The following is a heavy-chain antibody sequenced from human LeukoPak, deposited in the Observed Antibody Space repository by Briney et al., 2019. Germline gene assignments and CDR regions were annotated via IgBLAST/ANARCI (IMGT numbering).Heavy chain of an antibody. CDR3: ARPGYCSGGSCSPEAFDI. D-gene: IGHD2-15*01. V-gene: IGHV4-59*08. Sequence: SETLSLTCTVSGGSISSYYWSWIRQPPGKGLEWIGYIYYSGSTNYNPSLKSRVTISVDTSKNQFSLKLSSVTAADTAAYYCARPGYCSGGSCSPEAFDIWGQGTMVTVSS. J-gene: IGHJ3*02. CDR1: GGSISSYY. CDR2: IYYSGST.